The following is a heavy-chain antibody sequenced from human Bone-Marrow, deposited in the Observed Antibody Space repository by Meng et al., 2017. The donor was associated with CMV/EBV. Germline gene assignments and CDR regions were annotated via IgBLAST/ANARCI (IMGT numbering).Heavy chain of an antibody. V-gene: IGHV3-64*02. J-gene: IGHJ4*02. CDR2: ISPYGDTT. D-gene: IGHD1-26*01. CDR3: AREVKEGGSIDY. Sequence: GESLKISCAASGFTFNAYPMHWVRQAPGKGLEYVSAISPYGDTTYYVDSVKGRFTISRDNSKSTLYLQMGSVRAEDMAVYYCAREVKEGGSIDYWGQGTLVTGSS. CDR1: GFTFNAYP.